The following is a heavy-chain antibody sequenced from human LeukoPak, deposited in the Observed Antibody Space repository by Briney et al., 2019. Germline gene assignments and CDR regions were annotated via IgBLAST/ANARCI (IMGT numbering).Heavy chain of an antibody. D-gene: IGHD3-22*01. V-gene: IGHV3-23*01. J-gene: IGHJ4*02. CDR1: GFTFSSYA. CDR3: TNPYYYDSSVYYSIPFDY. CDR2: ISGSGGST. Sequence: GGSLRLSSAVSGFTFSSYAMSWVRQAPGKGLEWVSAISGSGGSTYYADSVKGRFTISRDNSKNTLYLQMNSLRAEDTAVYYSTNPYYYDSSVYYSIPFDYWGQGTLVTVSS.